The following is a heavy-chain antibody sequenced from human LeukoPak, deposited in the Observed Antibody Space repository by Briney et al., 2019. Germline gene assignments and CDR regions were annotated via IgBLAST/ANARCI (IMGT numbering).Heavy chain of an antibody. D-gene: IGHD3-22*01. CDR3: ARVASVHYYDSSGFGYYYYYMDV. CDR2: INSDGSST. Sequence: PGGSLRLSCAASGFTFSSYWMHWVRQAPGKGLVWVSRINSDGSSTSYADSVKGRFTISRDNAKNSLNLQMNSLRAEDTAVYYCARVASVHYYDSSGFGYYYYYMDVWGKRTTVTVSS. CDR1: GFTFSSYW. J-gene: IGHJ6*03. V-gene: IGHV3-74*01.